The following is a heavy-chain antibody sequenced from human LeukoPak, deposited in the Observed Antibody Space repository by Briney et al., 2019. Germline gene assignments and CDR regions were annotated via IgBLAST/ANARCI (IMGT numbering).Heavy chain of an antibody. Sequence: GGSLRLSCAASGFTFSSYWMSWVRQAPGKGLEWVANIKKDGSEKYYVDSVKGRFTISRDNAKKSLYLQMNSLRAEDTAVYYCARPRGCGSSRCNNFDYWGQGTLVTVSS. V-gene: IGHV3-7*01. D-gene: IGHD2-2*01. J-gene: IGHJ4*02. CDR2: IKKDGSEK. CDR1: GFTFSSYW. CDR3: ARPRGCGSSRCNNFDY.